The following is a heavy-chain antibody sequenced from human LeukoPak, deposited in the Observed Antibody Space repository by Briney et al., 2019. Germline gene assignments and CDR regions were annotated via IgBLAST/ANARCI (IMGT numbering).Heavy chain of an antibody. CDR2: INSDGSST. CDR1: GFTFSSYW. V-gene: IGHV3-74*01. J-gene: IGHJ4*02. CDR3: ASLTNYDFWSGTADY. Sequence: TGGSLRLSCAASGFTFSSYWMHWVRQAPGKGLVWVSRINSDGSSTSYADSVKGRFTISRDNAKNTLYLQMNSLRAEDTAVYYCASLTNYDFWSGTADYWGQGTLVTVSS. D-gene: IGHD3-3*01.